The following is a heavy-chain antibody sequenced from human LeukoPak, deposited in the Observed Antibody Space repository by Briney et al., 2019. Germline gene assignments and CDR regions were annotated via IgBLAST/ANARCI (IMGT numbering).Heavy chain of an antibody. D-gene: IGHD1-1*01. CDR1: GXTFSQDW. CDR2: IKNKIDGGTT. CDR3: SKYNPYDALDY. V-gene: IGHV3-15*01. Sequence: PGGSLRLSCAGSGXTFSQDWVSWVRQVPGKGLEWLGLIKNKIDGGTTDYAVTVKGRFTISRDDSKNTLYLQMNSLKTGDTAVYYCSKYNPYDALDYWGQGTLVTVSS. J-gene: IGHJ4*02.